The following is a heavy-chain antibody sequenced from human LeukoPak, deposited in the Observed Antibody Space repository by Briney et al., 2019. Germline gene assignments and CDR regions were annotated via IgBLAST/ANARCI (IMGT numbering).Heavy chain of an antibody. CDR3: ARSDRVPEL. V-gene: IGHV1-8*01. CDR1: GYTFTSYD. CDR2: MNPNSGNT. Sequence: ASVKVSCKASGYTFTSYDINWVRQATGKGLEWMGWMNPNSGNTGYAQKFQRIVNMTRNPSKSTAHIELSRLKSEDPEVYYWARSDRVPELGGQGPLVSVFS. J-gene: IGHJ4*02. D-gene: IGHD3-10*01.